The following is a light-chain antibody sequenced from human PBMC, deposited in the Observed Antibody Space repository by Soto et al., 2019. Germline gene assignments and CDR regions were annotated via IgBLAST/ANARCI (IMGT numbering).Light chain of an antibody. CDR3: QQSHNTPLT. J-gene: IGKJ1*01. V-gene: IGKV1-39*01. CDR1: QRVGSY. Sequence: DLPMTQSPSSPSASVGDRVTITCRASQRVGSYLNWYQQKPGKAPTLLIYSASELQSGVSSRFSGSGSGTDFTLTIRNLQPEDFAVYYCQQSHNTPLTFGQGTKVEI. CDR2: SAS.